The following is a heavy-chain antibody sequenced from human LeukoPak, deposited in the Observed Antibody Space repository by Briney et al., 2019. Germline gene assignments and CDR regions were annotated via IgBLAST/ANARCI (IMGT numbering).Heavy chain of an antibody. CDR3: ARVEEGNPFPEEKVATIECVDY. V-gene: IGHV1-24*01. CDR2: FDPEDGET. Sequence: ASVKVSCKVSGYTLTELSMHWVRQAPGKGLEWMGGFDPEDGETIYAQKFQGRVTMTEDTPTDTAYMELRSLRSDDTAVYYCARVEEGNPFPEEKVATIECVDYWGQGTLVTVSS. D-gene: IGHD5-12*01. J-gene: IGHJ4*02. CDR1: GYTLTELS.